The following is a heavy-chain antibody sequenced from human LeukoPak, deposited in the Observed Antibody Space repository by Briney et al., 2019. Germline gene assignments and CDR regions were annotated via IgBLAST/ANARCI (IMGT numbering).Heavy chain of an antibody. CDR1: GGSISSGDYY. CDR3: ARGPTHDY. CDR2: IYYSGST. Sequence: SETLSLTCTVSGGSISSGDYYWSWIRQPPGKGLDWIGYIYYSGSTYYNPSLKSRVTISLDRSKNQLSLKLSSVTAADTAVYYCARGPTHDYWGQGTLVTVSS. J-gene: IGHJ4*02. V-gene: IGHV4-30-4*01.